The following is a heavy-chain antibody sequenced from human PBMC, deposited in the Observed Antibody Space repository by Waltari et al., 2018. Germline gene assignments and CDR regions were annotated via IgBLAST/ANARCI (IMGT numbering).Heavy chain of an antibody. J-gene: IGHJ6*02. D-gene: IGHD2-15*01. CDR2: IDTDGRKR. CDR1: GGTLRTYW. V-gene: IGHV3-74*03. CDR3: ATHRPGGYGMDV. Sequence: ESQLVESGGGLVQPGGSLILSCAASGGTLRTYWRHWVRQGPGQGLEWVSRIDTDGRKRTYADVVRGRFTISRDNVKKTLYLQMNSLRVEDTAVYYCATHRPGGYGMDVWGQGTTVTVSS.